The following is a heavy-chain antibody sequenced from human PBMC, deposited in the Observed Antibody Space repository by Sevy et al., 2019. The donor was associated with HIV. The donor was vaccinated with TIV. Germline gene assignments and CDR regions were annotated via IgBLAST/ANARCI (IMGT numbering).Heavy chain of an antibody. V-gene: IGHV3-30*04. J-gene: IGHJ4*02. Sequence: GGSLRLSCTASGFTFSDYAVHWDRQAPGKGLEWVAIISYDGLNKDYADSVQGRFTISRDNSKNTMYLQINSLRPEDTAVYYCARDLPHLLPWELSRGSDSWGQGTLVTVSS. D-gene: IGHD1-26*01. CDR2: ISYDGLNK. CDR3: ARDLPHLLPWELSRGSDS. CDR1: GFTFSDYA.